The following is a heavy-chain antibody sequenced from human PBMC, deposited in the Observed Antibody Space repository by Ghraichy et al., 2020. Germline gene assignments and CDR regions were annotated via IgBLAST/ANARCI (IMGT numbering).Heavy chain of an antibody. Sequence: SETLSLTCAVSGGSISSSNWWSWVRQPPGKGLEWIGELYHSGSTNYNPSPKSRVTMSVDKSKSQFSLRLNSVTAADTAVYYCARYSTSSPSYYYRLDVWGQGTTVTVSS. V-gene: IGHV4-4*02. CDR3: ARYSTSSPSYYYRLDV. J-gene: IGHJ6*02. CDR2: LYHSGST. D-gene: IGHD6-6*01. CDR1: GGSISSSNW.